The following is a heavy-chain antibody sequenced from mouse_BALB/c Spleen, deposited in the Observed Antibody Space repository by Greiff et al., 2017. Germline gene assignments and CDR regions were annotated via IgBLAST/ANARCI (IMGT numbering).Heavy chain of an antibody. CDR2: IYPGNSDT. CDR1: GYTFTSYW. D-gene: IGHD2-4*01. Sequence: VQLKQSGTVLARPGASVKMSCKASGYTFTSYWMHWVKQRPGQGLEWIGAIYPGNSDTSYNQKFKGKAKLTAVTSTSTAYMELSSLTNEDSAVYYCTRLYYDYASFAYWGQGTLVTVSA. J-gene: IGHJ3*01. V-gene: IGHV1-5*01. CDR3: TRLYYDYASFAY.